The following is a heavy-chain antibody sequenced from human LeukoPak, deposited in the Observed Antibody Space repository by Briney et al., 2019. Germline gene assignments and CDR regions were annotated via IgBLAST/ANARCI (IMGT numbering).Heavy chain of an antibody. CDR1: GFTFSSYS. J-gene: IGHJ4*02. Sequence: GGSLRLSCAASGFTFSSYSMNWVRQAPGKGLEWVSSISSSSSYIYYADSVKGRFTISRDNAKNSLYLQMNSLRAEDTAVYYCAKSLADYYDSSGYDYWGQGTLVTVSS. V-gene: IGHV3-21*04. CDR2: ISSSSSYI. CDR3: AKSLADYYDSSGYDY. D-gene: IGHD3-22*01.